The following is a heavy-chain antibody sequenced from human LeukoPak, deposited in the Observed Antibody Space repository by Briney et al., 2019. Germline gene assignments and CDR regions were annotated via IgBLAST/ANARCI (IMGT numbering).Heavy chain of an antibody. J-gene: IGHJ6*03. Sequence: PGRSLRLSCAASGFIFSNFAMHWVRQAPGKGLEWVALISYDGSHTYYADSMKGRFPISRDNSRNVLYLQMTSLSGDDSAVYYCAREEQELVRDYYYYMDVWGKGTTVTVSS. V-gene: IGHV3-30*01. D-gene: IGHD6-13*01. CDR2: ISYDGSHT. CDR1: GFIFSNFA. CDR3: AREEQELVRDYYYYMDV.